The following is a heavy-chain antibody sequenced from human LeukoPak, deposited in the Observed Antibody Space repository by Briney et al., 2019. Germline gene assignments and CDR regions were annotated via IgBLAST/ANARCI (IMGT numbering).Heavy chain of an antibody. Sequence: GGSLRLSCAASGFTFSSYAIHWVRQAPGKGLEWVAVISYDGSNKYYADSVKGRFTISRDNSKNTLYLQMSSLRAEDTAVYYCARGAVAGTAWIDYWGQGTLVTVSS. CDR1: GFTFSSYA. V-gene: IGHV3-30-3*01. CDR2: ISYDGSNK. J-gene: IGHJ4*02. D-gene: IGHD6-19*01. CDR3: ARGAVAGTAWIDY.